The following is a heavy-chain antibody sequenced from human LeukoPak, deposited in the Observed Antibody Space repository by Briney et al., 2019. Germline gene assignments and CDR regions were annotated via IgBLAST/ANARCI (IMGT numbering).Heavy chain of an antibody. CDR2: IIPTFDIA. D-gene: IGHD6-25*01. CDR1: GGIFSKYG. Sequence: SVKVSCRASGGIFSKYGISWVRQAPGQGLEWMGGIIPTFDIANYAQKFQGRVTISADKSTSTDYMELSSLRSEDTAMYYCARDRRGGDAFDIWGQGTMVTVSS. V-gene: IGHV1-69*10. CDR3: ARDRRGGDAFDI. J-gene: IGHJ3*02.